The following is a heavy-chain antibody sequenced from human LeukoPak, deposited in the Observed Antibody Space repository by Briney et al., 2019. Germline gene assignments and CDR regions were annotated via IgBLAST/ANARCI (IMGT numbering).Heavy chain of an antibody. J-gene: IGHJ5*02. D-gene: IGHD3-16*02. V-gene: IGHV4-30-2*01. CDR3: ARLYDYVWGNYRPRAGMDP. CDR2: IYHNDTT. CDR1: GGSISSGGYY. Sequence: SETLSLTCTVSGGSISSGGYYWSWIRQPPGKGLEWIGEIYHNDTTNYNPSLKSRVTISIDKSKNQFSLKVTSVTAADTAVYFCARLYDYVWGNYRPRAGMDPWGQGALVTVSS.